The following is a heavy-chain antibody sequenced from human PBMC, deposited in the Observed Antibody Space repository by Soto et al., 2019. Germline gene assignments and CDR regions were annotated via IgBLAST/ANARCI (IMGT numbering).Heavy chain of an antibody. Sequence: PSETLSLTCDVSGGSITNTNWWSWVRQSPGKGLEWIGEIYYSGTTKYSPSLKSRVTISVDKSKKQVSLNLMSVTAADTAMYYCARTDYDNCACLDSWGQGTLVTVSS. CDR2: IYYSGTT. CDR1: GGSITNTNW. CDR3: ARTDYDNCACLDS. J-gene: IGHJ4*02. V-gene: IGHV4-4*02. D-gene: IGHD3-22*01.